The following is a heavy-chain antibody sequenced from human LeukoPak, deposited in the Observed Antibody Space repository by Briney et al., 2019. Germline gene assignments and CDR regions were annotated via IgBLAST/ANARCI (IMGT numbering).Heavy chain of an antibody. CDR3: ARDYCTSTTCPNWFDP. CDR2: IYHSGST. V-gene: IGHV4-4*02. CDR1: GGSISSSYW. Sequence: PSGTLSLTCAVSGGSISSSYWWSWIRQPPWKGLEWIGEIYHSGSTNYNLSLKSRVTISVDKSKNQFSLKLNSVTAADTAVYYCARDYCTSTTCPNWFDPWGQGTLVTVSS. J-gene: IGHJ5*02. D-gene: IGHD2-2*01.